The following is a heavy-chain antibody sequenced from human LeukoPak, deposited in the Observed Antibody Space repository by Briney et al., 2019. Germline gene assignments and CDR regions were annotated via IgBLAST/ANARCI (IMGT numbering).Heavy chain of an antibody. D-gene: IGHD6-6*01. CDR1: GGTFSSYA. CDR2: IIPIFGTA. V-gene: IGHV1-69*13. J-gene: IGHJ4*02. Sequence: ASVKVSCKASGGTFSSYAISWVRQAPGQGLEWMGGIIPIFGTANYAQKFQGRVTITADESTSTAYMELSSLRSEDTAVYYCASFDSSSLLGVDYWGQGTLVTVSS. CDR3: ASFDSSSLLGVDY.